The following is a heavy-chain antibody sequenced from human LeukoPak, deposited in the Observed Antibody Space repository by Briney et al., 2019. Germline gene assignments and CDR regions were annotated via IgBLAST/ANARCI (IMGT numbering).Heavy chain of an antibody. V-gene: IGHV4-39*07. CDR1: GGSISSSSYY. CDR2: IYHSGST. D-gene: IGHD6-6*01. J-gene: IGHJ4*02. Sequence: PSETLSLTCTVSGGSISSSSYYWGWIRQPPGKGLEWIGSIYHSGSTYSNPSLKSRVTISVDTSKNQFSLKLSSVTAADTAVYYCARISAQGPTIDYWGQGTLVTVSS. CDR3: ARISAQGPTIDY.